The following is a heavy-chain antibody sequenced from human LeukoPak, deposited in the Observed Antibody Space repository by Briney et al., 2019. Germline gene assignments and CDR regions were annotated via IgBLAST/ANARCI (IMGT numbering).Heavy chain of an antibody. D-gene: IGHD6-6*01. CDR2: ISSNGGST. Sequence: GGSLRLSCAASGFTFSSYAMHWVRQAPGKGLEYVSAISSNGGSTYYANSVKGRFTISRDNSKNTLYLQMNSLRAEDTAVYYCAKDWSAARPDAFDIWGQGTMVTVSS. CDR3: AKDWSAARPDAFDI. CDR1: GFTFSSYA. V-gene: IGHV3-64*01. J-gene: IGHJ3*02.